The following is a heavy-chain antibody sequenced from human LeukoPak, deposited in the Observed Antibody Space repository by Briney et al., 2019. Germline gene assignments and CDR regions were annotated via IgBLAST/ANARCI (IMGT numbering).Heavy chain of an antibody. Sequence: SQTLSLTCAVSGDSISSGGYSWSWIRQPPGKGLEWIGYTYHSGTTYYNPSLKSRVTILVDRSKNQFSLKLGSVTAADTAVYYCARVTTVTTFDYWGQGTLVSVSS. D-gene: IGHD4-11*01. J-gene: IGHJ4*02. CDR2: TYHSGTT. CDR3: ARVTTVTTFDY. V-gene: IGHV4-30-2*01. CDR1: GDSISSGGYS.